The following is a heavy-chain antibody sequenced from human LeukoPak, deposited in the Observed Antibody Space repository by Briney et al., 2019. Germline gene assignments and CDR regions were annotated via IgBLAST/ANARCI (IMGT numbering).Heavy chain of an antibody. CDR3: ARDQKPGDRGDAFDI. Sequence: SVKVSCKASGGTFSSYAISWVRQAPGQGLEWVGGIIPIFGTANYAQKFQGRVTITADKSTSTAYMELSSLRSEDTAVYYCARDQKPGDRGDAFDIWGQGTMVTVPS. V-gene: IGHV1-69*06. CDR2: IIPIFGTA. CDR1: GGTFSSYA. J-gene: IGHJ3*02. D-gene: IGHD4-17*01.